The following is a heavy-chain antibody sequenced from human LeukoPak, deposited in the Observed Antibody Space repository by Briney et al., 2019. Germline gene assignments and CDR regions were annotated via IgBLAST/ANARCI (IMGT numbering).Heavy chain of an antibody. J-gene: IGHJ4*02. V-gene: IGHV6-1*01. CDR2: TYYRSNWFN. Sequence: SQTLSLTCAISGDSVSSNSAAWNWIRQSPSRGLEWLGRTYYRSNWFNDYAVSVKSRITNNPDTSKNQFSLQLNSVTPEDTAVYYCARDWYSSGWYRFDYWGQGTLVTVSS. CDR1: GDSVSSNSAA. CDR3: ARDWYSSGWYRFDY. D-gene: IGHD6-19*01.